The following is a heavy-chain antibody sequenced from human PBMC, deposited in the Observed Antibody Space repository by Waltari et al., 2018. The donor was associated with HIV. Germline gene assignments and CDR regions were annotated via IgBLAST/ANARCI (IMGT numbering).Heavy chain of an antibody. CDR2: ISYDASDQ. CDR3: AKAPTTSTALVQGS. Sequence: QLVESGGGVGQPGRSLRLPCEAVGFRFSGAGLHWVRQAPGKGLELLTFISYDASDQYYAKSVKGRFTISRDNSKKTVFLEMNNLKIEDTAIYFCAKAPTTSTALVQGSWGQGTLVIVSS. CDR1: GFRFSGAG. D-gene: IGHD5-18*01. J-gene: IGHJ5*02. V-gene: IGHV3-30*18.